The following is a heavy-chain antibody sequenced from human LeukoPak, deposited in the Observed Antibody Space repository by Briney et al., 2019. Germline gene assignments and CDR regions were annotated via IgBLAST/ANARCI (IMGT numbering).Heavy chain of an antibody. CDR2: IYYSGTT. V-gene: IGHV4-39*07. Sequence: PSETLSLTCTVSGGSISSSPYYWGWIRQPPGKGLEWIGSIYYSGTTHYNPSLESRVTISVDTSKNQFSLKLSSVTAADTAVYYCARGYPQVVAATNYMDVWGKGTTVTVSS. CDR1: GGSISSSPYY. CDR3: ARGYPQVVAATNYMDV. D-gene: IGHD2-15*01. J-gene: IGHJ6*03.